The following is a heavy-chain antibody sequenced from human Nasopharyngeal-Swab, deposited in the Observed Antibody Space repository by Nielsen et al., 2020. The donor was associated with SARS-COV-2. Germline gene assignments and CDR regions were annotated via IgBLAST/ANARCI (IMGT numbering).Heavy chain of an antibody. J-gene: IGHJ4*02. CDR3: ARLYSGSRPPDY. Sequence: SETLSLTCTVSGGSISSNNFHWGWIRQPPGKGLEWIGSIYYSGTTYYSPSLKSRVTISVDTSKNQFSLNLSSVTAADTAVYYCARLYSGSRPPDYWGQGTLVTVSS. CDR1: GGSISSNNFH. CDR2: IYYSGTT. D-gene: IGHD1-26*01. V-gene: IGHV4-39*01.